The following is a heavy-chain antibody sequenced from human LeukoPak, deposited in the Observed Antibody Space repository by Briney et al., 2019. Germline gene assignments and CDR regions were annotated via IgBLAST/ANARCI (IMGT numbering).Heavy chain of an antibody. Sequence: QTGGTLRLSCAASGFTFSSYGMSWVRQAPGKGLEWVSGISGSGGSTYYADSVKGRFTISRDNSKNTLYLQMNSLRAEDTAVYYCAKVSRSSGWYGGTPLDYWGQGTLVTVSS. CDR2: ISGSGGST. V-gene: IGHV3-23*01. D-gene: IGHD6-19*01. J-gene: IGHJ4*02. CDR1: GFTFSSYG. CDR3: AKVSRSSGWYGGTPLDY.